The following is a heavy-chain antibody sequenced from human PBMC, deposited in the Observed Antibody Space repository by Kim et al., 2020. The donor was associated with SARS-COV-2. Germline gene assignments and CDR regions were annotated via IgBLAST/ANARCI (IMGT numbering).Heavy chain of an antibody. V-gene: IGHV5-10-1*01. CDR1: GYSFTSYW. CDR3: ARPKIAVNYYYYGMDV. J-gene: IGHJ6*04. D-gene: IGHD6-19*01. Sequence: GESLKISCKGSGYSFTSYWISWVRQMPGKGLEWMGRIDPSDSYTNYSPSFQGHVTISADKSISTAYLQWSSLKASDTAMYYCARPKIAVNYYYYGMDVWGEGATVTVSS. CDR2: IDPSDSYT.